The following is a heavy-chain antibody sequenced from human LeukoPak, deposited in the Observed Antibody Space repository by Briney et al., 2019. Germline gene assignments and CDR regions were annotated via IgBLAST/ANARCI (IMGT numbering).Heavy chain of an antibody. Sequence: GESLKISCTVSGSSFTYGSIGWVRQMPGKGLEWVGVIYPGDSDITYSPSFQGRVTISADTSVNTAYLQWNSLEASDTALYYCARRSDESLTGFDFWGQGTLVTVSS. D-gene: IGHD3-9*01. V-gene: IGHV5-51*01. CDR3: ARRSDESLTGFDF. CDR1: GSSFTYGS. CDR2: IYPGDSDI. J-gene: IGHJ1*01.